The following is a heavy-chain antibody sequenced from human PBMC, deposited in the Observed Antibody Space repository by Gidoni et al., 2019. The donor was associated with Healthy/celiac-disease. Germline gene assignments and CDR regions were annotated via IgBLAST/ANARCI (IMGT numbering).Heavy chain of an antibody. CDR2: IRAYNGNT. CDR1: GYTFTSYG. V-gene: IGHV1-18*01. J-gene: IGHJ4*02. Sequence: QLQLVQSGAEVKKPGASVKVSCTASGYTFTSYGISWVRQAPGQVLEWMGWIRAYNGNTNYAKKRQGRVTMTTDTSTSTAYMELRSLRSDDTDVYYCARELRPGYFDYWGQGTLVTVSS. CDR3: ARELRPGYFDY.